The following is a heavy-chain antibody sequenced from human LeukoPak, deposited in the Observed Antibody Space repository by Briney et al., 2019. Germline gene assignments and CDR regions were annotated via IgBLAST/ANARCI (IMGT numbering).Heavy chain of an antibody. CDR2: IYHSGST. J-gene: IGHJ3*02. D-gene: IGHD3-22*01. V-gene: IGHV4-38-2*02. CDR3: ARDHVLYYYDSSGPWDMFAFDI. Sequence: PSETLSLTCTVSGYSISSGYYWGWIRQPPGKGLEWIGSIYHSGSTYYNPSLKSRVTISVDTSKNQFSLKLSSVTAADTAVYYCARDHVLYYYDSSGPWDMFAFDIWGQGTMVTVSS. CDR1: GYSISSGYY.